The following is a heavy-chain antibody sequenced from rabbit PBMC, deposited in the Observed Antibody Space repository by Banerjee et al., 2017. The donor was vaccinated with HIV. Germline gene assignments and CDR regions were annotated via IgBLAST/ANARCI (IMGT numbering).Heavy chain of an antibody. J-gene: IGHJ4*01. Sequence: QEQLVESGGDLVKPGASLTLTCTASGFSFSDKYVMCWVRQAPGKGLEWIGCINTSSGNTVYASWAKGRFTISKTSSTTVTLQMTSLTAADTATYFCARDLAGAIGWNYNLWGPGTLVTVS. CDR3: ARDLAGAIGWNYNL. D-gene: IGHD4-1*01. CDR1: GFSFSDKYV. CDR2: INTSSGNT. V-gene: IGHV1S45*01.